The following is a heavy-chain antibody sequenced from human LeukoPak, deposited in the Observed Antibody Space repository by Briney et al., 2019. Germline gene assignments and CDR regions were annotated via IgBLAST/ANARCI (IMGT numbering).Heavy chain of an antibody. CDR3: ARDHIGPVAGDFDL. CDR2: IKQDGSKK. CDR1: GFPFSSYW. D-gene: IGHD6-19*01. J-gene: IGHJ4*02. V-gene: IGHV3-7*01. Sequence: GGSLRLSCVASGFPFSSYWMTWVRQAPGKGLEWVANIKQDGSKKSYVDSVKGRFTISRDNAKNSLYLQMNSLRAEDTAMYYCARDHIGPVAGDFDLWGQGTLVTVSS.